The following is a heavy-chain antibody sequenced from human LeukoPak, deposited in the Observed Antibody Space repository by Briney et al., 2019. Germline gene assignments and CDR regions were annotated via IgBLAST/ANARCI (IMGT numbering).Heavy chain of an antibody. D-gene: IGHD3-10*01. Sequence: GGSLRLSCAASGFTFSSYAMHWVRQAPGKGLEYVSAISSNGGSTYYADSVKGRFTISRDNSKNTLYLQMGSLRAEDMAVYYCARDRGRFYYYGMDVWGQGTMVTVSS. CDR3: ARDRGRFYYYGMDV. CDR1: GFTFSSYA. CDR2: ISSNGGST. V-gene: IGHV3-64*02. J-gene: IGHJ6*02.